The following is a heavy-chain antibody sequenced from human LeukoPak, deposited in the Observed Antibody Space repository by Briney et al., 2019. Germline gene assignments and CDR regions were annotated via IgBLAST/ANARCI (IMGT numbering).Heavy chain of an antibody. CDR3: ARDSGQLRRYWDYYGMDV. J-gene: IGHJ6*02. CDR1: GYTFTVYY. CDR2: INPNSGGT. D-gene: IGHD2-8*02. V-gene: IGHV1-2*04. Sequence: GASVNVPCKASGYTFTVYYMHWVRQAPGQGLEWMGWINPNSGGTNYAQKFQGWVTMTRDTSISTAYMELSRLRSDDTAVYYCARDSGQLRRYWDYYGMDVWGQGTTVTVSS.